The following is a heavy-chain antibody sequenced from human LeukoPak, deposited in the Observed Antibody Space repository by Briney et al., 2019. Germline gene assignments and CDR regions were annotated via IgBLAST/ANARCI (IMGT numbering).Heavy chain of an antibody. CDR1: GYIFSNHY. J-gene: IGHJ4*02. Sequence: GASVKVSCKTSGYIFSNHYIHWVRQAPRQGPGWMGIIRPSSGRADYTQMFQGRVTMTRDMSTTTVYMELTTLGSDDTAVYFCAGEAPESYYFDYWGQGTLVTVSS. CDR2: IRPSSGRA. V-gene: IGHV1-46*01. CDR3: AGEAPESYYFDY. D-gene: IGHD2/OR15-2a*01.